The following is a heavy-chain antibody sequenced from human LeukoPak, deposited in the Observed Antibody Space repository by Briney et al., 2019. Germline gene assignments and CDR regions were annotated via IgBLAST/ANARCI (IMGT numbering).Heavy chain of an antibody. V-gene: IGHV4-39*01. CDR2: IYYSGST. D-gene: IGHD3-10*02. Sequence: PSETLSLTCTVSGGSISSSSYYWGWIRQPPGKGLEWIGSIYYSGSTYYNPYLKSRVTISVATSKNQFSLKLSSVTAADTDVYYCARGTMIGALYWFDPWGQGTLVTVSS. J-gene: IGHJ5*02. CDR1: GGSISSSSYY. CDR3: ARGTMIGALYWFDP.